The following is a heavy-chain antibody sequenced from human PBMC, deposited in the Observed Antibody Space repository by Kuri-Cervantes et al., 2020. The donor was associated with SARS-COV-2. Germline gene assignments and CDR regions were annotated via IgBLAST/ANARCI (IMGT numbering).Heavy chain of an antibody. CDR1: GYTFTDYY. V-gene: IGHV1-2*02. D-gene: IGHD5-18*01. J-gene: IGHJ4*02. CDR2: INPTGGT. Sequence: ASVKVSCKASGYTFTDYYMHWVRQAPGQGPEWMGWINPTGGTNSAQRFQGRVTMTRDTSTSTVHMELSRLRFDDTAVFYCARNRRTGGYSYGFDLWGQGTLVTVPQ. CDR3: ARNRRTGGYSYGFDL.